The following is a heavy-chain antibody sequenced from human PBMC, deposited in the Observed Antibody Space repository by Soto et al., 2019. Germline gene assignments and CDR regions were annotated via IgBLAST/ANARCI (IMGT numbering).Heavy chain of an antibody. CDR2: INAGNGNT. CDR1: GYTFTSYA. Sequence: ASVKVSCKASGYTFTSYAMHWVRQAPGQRLEWMGWINAGNGNTKYSQKFQGRVTITRDTSANTAYMELSSLRSEDTAVYYCARECIAVAGYPLNYYYYMDVWGKGTTVTVSS. J-gene: IGHJ6*03. CDR3: ARECIAVAGYPLNYYYYMDV. V-gene: IGHV1-3*01. D-gene: IGHD6-19*01.